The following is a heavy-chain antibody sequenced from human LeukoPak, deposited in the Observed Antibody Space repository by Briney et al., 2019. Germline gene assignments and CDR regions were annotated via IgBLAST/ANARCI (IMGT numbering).Heavy chain of an antibody. V-gene: IGHV4-39*01. Sequence: SETLSLTCTVSGGPLSSRSSYWGWVRQSPGTGLEWIGSNYYNESTYYNPSFKSRVTIDVDMSENQFSLRLNSVTAADTAVYYCARGYSTGTPFFDYWGQGILVTVSS. CDR3: ARGYSTGTPFFDY. J-gene: IGHJ4*02. CDR2: NYYNEST. CDR1: GGPLSSRSSY. D-gene: IGHD2-8*02.